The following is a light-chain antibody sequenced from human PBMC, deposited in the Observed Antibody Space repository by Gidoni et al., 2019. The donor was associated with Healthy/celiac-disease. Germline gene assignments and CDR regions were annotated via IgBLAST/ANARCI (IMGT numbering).Light chain of an antibody. CDR3: QQYGSSPPAFT. CDR2: GAS. V-gene: IGKV3-20*01. J-gene: IGKJ3*01. CDR1: QSVSSSY. Sequence: IVLTQSPGTLSLSPGERATLSCRASQSVSSSYLAWYQQKPGQAPRLLIYGASSRATGIPDRFSGSGSGTDFTLTISRLEPEDFAVYYCQQYGSSPPAFTFGPXTKVDIK.